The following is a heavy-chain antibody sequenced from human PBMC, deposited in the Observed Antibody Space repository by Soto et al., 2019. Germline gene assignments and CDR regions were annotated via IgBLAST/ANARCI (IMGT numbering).Heavy chain of an antibody. J-gene: IGHJ6*02. CDR2: IIPIFGTA. CDR3: ARSQGGSSSLDIYYYYYYGMDV. CDR1: GGTFSSYA. D-gene: IGHD2-15*01. Sequence: QVQLVQSGAEVKKPGSSVKVSCKAPGGTFSSYAISWVRQAPGQGLEWMGGIIPIFGTAKYAQNFQGRVTITADESTSTGYIELSSPRSEDTAVYYCARSQGGSSSLDIYYYYYYGMDVWGQGTTVTVSS. V-gene: IGHV1-69*01.